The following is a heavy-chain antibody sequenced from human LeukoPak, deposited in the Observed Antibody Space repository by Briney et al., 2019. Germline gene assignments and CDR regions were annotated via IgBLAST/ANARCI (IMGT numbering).Heavy chain of an antibody. J-gene: IGHJ4*02. V-gene: IGHV3-30-3*01. CDR2: ISDDGSSE. CDR1: GFTFSNYP. CDR3: ARSPLSYLFDY. Sequence: GGSLRLSCAASGFTFSNYPMHWVRQAPGKGLEWVALISDDGSSEFYSDSVKGRFTISRDNSKNTLYLQMNSLRPEDTAVYYCARSPLSYLFDYWGQGTLVTVSS.